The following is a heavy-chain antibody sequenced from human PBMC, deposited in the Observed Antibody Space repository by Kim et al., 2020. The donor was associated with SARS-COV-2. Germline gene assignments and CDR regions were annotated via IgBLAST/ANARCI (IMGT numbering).Heavy chain of an antibody. D-gene: IGHD3-9*01. CDR3: ARAQIGDYDILTGPHGGYYYGMDV. CDR1: GGTFSSYA. CDR2: IIPIFGTA. Sequence: SVKVSCKASGGTFSSYAISWVRQAPGQGLEWMGGIIPIFGTANYAQKFQGRVTITADESTSTAYMELSSLRSEDTAVYYCARAQIGDYDILTGPHGGYYYGMDVWGQGTTVTVSS. V-gene: IGHV1-69*13. J-gene: IGHJ6*02.